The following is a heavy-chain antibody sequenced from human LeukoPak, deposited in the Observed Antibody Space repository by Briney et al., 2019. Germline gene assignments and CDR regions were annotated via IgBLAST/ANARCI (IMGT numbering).Heavy chain of an antibody. CDR1: GGTFSSYA. D-gene: IGHD3-22*01. Sequence: GVSVKVSCKASGGTFSSYAISWVRQAPGQGLEWMGGIIPIFGTANYAQKFQGRVTITADESTSTAYMELSSLRSEDTAVYYCARDPGSSGYYGLFPYYFDYWGQGTLVTVSS. V-gene: IGHV1-69*13. CDR3: ARDPGSSGYYGLFPYYFDY. J-gene: IGHJ4*02. CDR2: IIPIFGTA.